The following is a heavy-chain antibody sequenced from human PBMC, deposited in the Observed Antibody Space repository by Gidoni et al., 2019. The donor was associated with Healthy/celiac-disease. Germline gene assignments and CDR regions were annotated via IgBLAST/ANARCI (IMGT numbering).Heavy chain of an antibody. D-gene: IGHD3-16*01. CDR3: ATFRGAFGWGGGRAFDI. CDR1: GYPLTELS. Sequence: QVQLVQSGTEVKKPGASVKVSCKVSGYPLTELSMHWVRQAPGKGLEWMGGFDPEKGKKIYAEKFQGKGTMTEDKSTDKAYRERSSLRLEDTAVDYCATFRGAFGWGGGRAFDIWGQGTMVTVSS. CDR2: FDPEKGKK. J-gene: IGHJ3*02. V-gene: IGHV1-24*01.